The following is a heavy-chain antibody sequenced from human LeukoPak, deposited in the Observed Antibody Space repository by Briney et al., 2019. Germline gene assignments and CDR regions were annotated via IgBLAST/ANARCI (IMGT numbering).Heavy chain of an antibody. J-gene: IGHJ3*02. CDR2: INPNSGGT. V-gene: IGHV1-2*02. CDR3: AAVNGRIAASGI. D-gene: IGHD6-6*01. Sequence: GASVKVSCKASGYTFTGYYMHWVRQAPGQGLEWMGWINPNSGGTNYAQKFQGRVTITRDMSTSTAYMELSSLRSEDTAVYYCAAVNGRIAASGIWGQGTMVTVSS. CDR1: GYTFTGYY.